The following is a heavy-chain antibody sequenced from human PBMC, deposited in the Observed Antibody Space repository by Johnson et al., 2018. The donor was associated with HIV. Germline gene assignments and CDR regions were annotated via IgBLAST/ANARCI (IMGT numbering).Heavy chain of an antibody. CDR3: AKDEGYDSSGYDAFDI. V-gene: IGHV3-20*04. D-gene: IGHD3-22*01. Sequence: VQLVESGGGLVQPGGSLRLSCAASGFTFSSYAMSWVRQAPGKGLEWVSGINWNGGSTGYADSVKGRFTISRDNAKNSLYLQMNNLRAEDTAVYYCAKDEGYDSSGYDAFDIWGQGTMVTVSS. CDR2: INWNGGST. CDR1: GFTFSSYA. J-gene: IGHJ3*02.